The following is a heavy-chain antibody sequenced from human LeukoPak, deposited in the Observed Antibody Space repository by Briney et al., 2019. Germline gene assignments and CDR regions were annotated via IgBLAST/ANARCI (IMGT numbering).Heavy chain of an antibody. V-gene: IGHV3-48*04. CDR3: ARDRSVVAGRYYFDY. CDR2: TSSRSSTI. D-gene: IGHD6-19*01. Sequence: GGSLRLSCAASGFTFGSYSMNWVRQAPGKGLEWISYTSSRSSTIYYADSVKGRFSISRDNAENSLYLQMTSLRAEDTAVYYCARDRSVVAGRYYFDYWGQGTLVTVSS. CDR1: GFTFGSYS. J-gene: IGHJ4*02.